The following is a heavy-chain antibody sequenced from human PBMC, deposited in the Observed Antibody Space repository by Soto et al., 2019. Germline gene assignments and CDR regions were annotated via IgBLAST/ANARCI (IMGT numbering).Heavy chain of an antibody. Sequence: QVQLVESGGGVVQPGRSLRLSCAASGFTFSSYGMHWVRQAPGNGLEWVTVISYDGNVAYYADSGKGRFTISRDNSNNTMDLQMHSVRAADTAMYYCAKAGPNPNWYFDDWGQGTLVTVSS. CDR3: AKAGPNPNWYFDD. V-gene: IGHV3-30*18. J-gene: IGHJ4*02. D-gene: IGHD1-1*01. CDR1: GFTFSSYG. CDR2: ISYDGNVA.